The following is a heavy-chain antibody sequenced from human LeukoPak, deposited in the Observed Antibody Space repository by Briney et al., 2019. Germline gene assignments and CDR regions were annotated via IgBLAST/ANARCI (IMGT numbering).Heavy chain of an antibody. D-gene: IGHD2-2*01. Sequence: SETLSLTCTVSGVSISSSSYYWGWIRQPPGKGLEWIGSIYYSGSTYYNPSLKSRVTISVDTSKNQFSLKLSSVTAADTAVYYCARIVVVVVPAATYYYYYYMDVWGKGTTVTVSS. J-gene: IGHJ6*03. CDR1: GVSISSSSYY. CDR2: IYYSGST. V-gene: IGHV4-39*07. CDR3: ARIVVVVVPAATYYYYYYMDV.